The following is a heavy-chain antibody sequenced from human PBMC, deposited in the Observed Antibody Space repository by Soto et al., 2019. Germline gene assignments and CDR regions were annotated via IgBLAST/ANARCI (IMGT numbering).Heavy chain of an antibody. V-gene: IGHV3-21*01. CDR1: GFTFSSYS. CDR2: ISSSSSYI. CDR3: AKDHPRHYYYGMDV. J-gene: IGHJ6*02. Sequence: GGSLRLSCAASGFTFSSYSMNWVRQAPGKGLEWVSSISSSSSYIYYADSVKGRFTISRDNAKNSLYLQMNSLRAEDTAVYYCAKDHPRHYYYGMDVWGQGTTVTVSS.